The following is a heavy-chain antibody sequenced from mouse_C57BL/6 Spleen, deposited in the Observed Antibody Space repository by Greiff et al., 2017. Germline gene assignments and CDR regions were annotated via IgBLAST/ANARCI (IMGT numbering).Heavy chain of an antibody. CDR3: ARRRYYGTSYYFDY. V-gene: IGHV1-80*01. CDR1: GYAFSSYW. D-gene: IGHD1-1*01. Sequence: QVQLQQSGAELVKPGASVKISCKASGYAFSSYWMNWVKQRPGKGLEWIGQIYPGDGDTNYNGTFKGKATLTADKSSSTAYMQLSSLTSEDSAVYFCARRRYYGTSYYFDYWGQGTTLTVSS. J-gene: IGHJ2*01. CDR2: IYPGDGDT.